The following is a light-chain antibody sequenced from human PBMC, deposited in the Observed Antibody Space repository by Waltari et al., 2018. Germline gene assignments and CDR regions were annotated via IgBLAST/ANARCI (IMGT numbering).Light chain of an antibody. CDR2: WAS. V-gene: IGKV4-1*01. J-gene: IGKJ4*01. CDR1: RSVLYSSNNKNY. CDR3: QQYYSTPLT. Sequence: DIVMTQSPDSLAVSLGERATINCKSSRSVLYSSNNKNYLAWYQQKPGQPPKLLIYWASTRESGVPDRFSGSGSGTDFTLTISSLHVEDVAVYYCQQYYSTPLTFGGGTKVEIK.